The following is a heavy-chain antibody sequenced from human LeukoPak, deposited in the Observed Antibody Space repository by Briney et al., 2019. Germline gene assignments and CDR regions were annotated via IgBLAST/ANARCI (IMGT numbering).Heavy chain of an antibody. V-gene: IGHV1-18*01. J-gene: IGHJ4*02. Sequence: ASVKVSCKASGYTFTTYGISWVRQAPGQGLEWMGWISAYNGNTNYAQKFQGRVAMTTDTSTSTAYMELRSLRSDDTAVYYCARGSTARYYYDSSGYYRGAVDYWGQGTLVTISS. CDR1: GYTFTTYG. CDR3: ARGSTARYYYDSSGYYRGAVDY. CDR2: ISAYNGNT. D-gene: IGHD3-22*01.